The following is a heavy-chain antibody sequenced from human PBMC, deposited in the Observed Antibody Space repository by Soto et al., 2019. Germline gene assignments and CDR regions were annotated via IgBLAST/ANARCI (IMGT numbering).Heavy chain of an antibody. CDR2: ISAYNGNT. Sequence: QVQLVQSGAEVKKPGASVKVSCKASGYTFTSFGISWVRQAPGQGLEWMGWISAYNGNTNYAQKLQGRVTMTTDTATSTGYRELRSLRSDDTAMYYCARQQRFSSWRSPDYWGQGTLVTVSS. J-gene: IGHJ4*02. D-gene: IGHD6-13*01. CDR1: GYTFTSFG. V-gene: IGHV1-18*01. CDR3: ARQQRFSSWRSPDY.